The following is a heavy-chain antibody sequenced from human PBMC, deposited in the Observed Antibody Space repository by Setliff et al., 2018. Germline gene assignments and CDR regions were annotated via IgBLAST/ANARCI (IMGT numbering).Heavy chain of an antibody. CDR3: AREGVDTRSSTDYRYYMDV. Sequence: GASVKVSCKASGGTFSRYAMSWIRQAPGQGLEWMGGTIPMFGTIDYARKFHGRVTIITDESTSTAYMELSSLTSDDTAVYYCAREGVDTRSSTDYRYYMDVWGKGTTVTVSS. V-gene: IGHV1-69*05. CDR1: GGTFSRYA. CDR2: TIPMFGTI. D-gene: IGHD5-18*01. J-gene: IGHJ6*03.